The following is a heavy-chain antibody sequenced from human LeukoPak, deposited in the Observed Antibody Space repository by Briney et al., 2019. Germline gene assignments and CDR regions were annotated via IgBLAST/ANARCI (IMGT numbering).Heavy chain of an antibody. V-gene: IGHV1-24*01. D-gene: IGHD3-22*01. CDR2: FDPEDGET. CDR3: ATVRITMIAVEKGAFDI. Sequence: ASVKVSCKVSGYTLTELSMHWVRQAPGKGLEWMGGFDPEDGETIHAQKFQGRVTMTEDTSTDTAYMELSSLRSEDTAVYYCATVRITMIAVEKGAFDIWGQGTMVTVSS. J-gene: IGHJ3*02. CDR1: GYTLTELS.